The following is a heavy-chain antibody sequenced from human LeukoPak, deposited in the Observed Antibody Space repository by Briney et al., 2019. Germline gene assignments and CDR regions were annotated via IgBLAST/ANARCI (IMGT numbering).Heavy chain of an antibody. CDR1: GYTFTSYA. D-gene: IGHD2-2*01. CDR2: INAGNGNT. CDR3: ARIGPGYCSSTSCQLGAPEDY. Sequence: ASVKVSCKASGYTFTSYAMHWVRQAPGQRLEWMGWINAGNGNTKYSQKFQGRVTITRDTSASTAYMELSSLRSEDTAVYYCARIGPGYCSSTSCQLGAPEDYWGQGTLVTVS. V-gene: IGHV1-3*01. J-gene: IGHJ4*02.